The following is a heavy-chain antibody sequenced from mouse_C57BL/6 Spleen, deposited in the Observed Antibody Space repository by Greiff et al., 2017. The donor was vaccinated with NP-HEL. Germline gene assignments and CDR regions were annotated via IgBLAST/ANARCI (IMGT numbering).Heavy chain of an antibody. CDR2: IDPNSGGT. CDR1: GYTFTSYW. V-gene: IGHV1-72*01. D-gene: IGHD4-1*01. J-gene: IGHJ1*03. CDR3: ARLGLHWYFDV. Sequence: QVQLKQPGAELVKPGASVKLSCKASGYTFTSYWMHWVKQRPGRGLEWIGRIDPNSGGTKYNEKFKSKATLTVDKPSSTAYMQLSSLTSEDSAVYYCARLGLHWYFDVWGTGTTVTVSS.